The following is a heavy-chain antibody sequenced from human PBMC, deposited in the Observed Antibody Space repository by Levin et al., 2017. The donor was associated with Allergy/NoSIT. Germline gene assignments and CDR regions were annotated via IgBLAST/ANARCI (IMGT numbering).Heavy chain of an antibody. CDR3: ASTGPIAVAGKIFDY. J-gene: IGHJ4*02. V-gene: IGHV3-53*01. D-gene: IGHD6-19*01. CDR1: GFTVSSNF. CDR2: IYSDGST. Sequence: GESLKISCAASGFTVSSNFMSWVRQAPGKGLELVSLIYSDGSTYYADSVKGRFTISRDNSKNTLFLQMNSLRAEDTAVYYCASTGPIAVAGKIFDYWGQGTLVTVSS.